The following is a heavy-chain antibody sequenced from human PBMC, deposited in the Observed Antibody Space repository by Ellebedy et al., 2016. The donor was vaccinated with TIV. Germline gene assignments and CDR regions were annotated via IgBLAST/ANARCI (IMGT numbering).Heavy chain of an antibody. Sequence: MPGGSLRLSCTVSGGSISTYYWSWIRQPAGKGLEWIGRIYTSGSTNYNPSLKSRVTMSVDTSKNQFSLKLSSVTAADTAVYYCAREDSGSYYVWGQGTLVTVSS. CDR3: AREDSGSYYV. CDR2: IYTSGST. J-gene: IGHJ4*02. V-gene: IGHV4-4*07. D-gene: IGHD1-26*01. CDR1: GGSISTYY.